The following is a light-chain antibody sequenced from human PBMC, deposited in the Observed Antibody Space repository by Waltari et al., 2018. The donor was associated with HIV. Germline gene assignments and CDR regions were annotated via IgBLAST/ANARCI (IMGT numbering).Light chain of an antibody. Sequence: DIQMTQSPSSLSASLGDRVIITFRSSQTISTYVNWYQQKPGRAPNLLIYAASTLHDGVASRFSGSGSVTEFNLTINSLQVEDFAVYYCQQSYSGLTFGPGTKVDV. V-gene: IGKV1-39*01. CDR1: QTISTY. CDR2: AAS. CDR3: QQSYSGLT. J-gene: IGKJ3*01.